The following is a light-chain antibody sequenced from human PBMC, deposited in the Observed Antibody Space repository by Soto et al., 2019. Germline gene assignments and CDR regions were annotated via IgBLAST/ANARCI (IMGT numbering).Light chain of an antibody. CDR2: EGS. V-gene: IGLV2-23*01. CDR1: SSDVGSYKF. Sequence: QSALTQPASVSGSPGQSITISCTGTSSDVGSYKFVSWYQQHPGKAPKVMIYEGSKRPSGVSNRFSGSKSGNTASLTISGLQAEDEADYYCCSYAGVSTLVFGGGTKLTVL. CDR3: CSYAGVSTLV. J-gene: IGLJ2*01.